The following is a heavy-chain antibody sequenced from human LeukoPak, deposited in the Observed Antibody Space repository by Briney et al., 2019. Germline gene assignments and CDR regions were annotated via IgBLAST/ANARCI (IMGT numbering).Heavy chain of an antibody. D-gene: IGHD1-26*01. CDR1: GFTFDDYG. V-gene: IGHV3-20*04. CDR3: TTGGGGSYFNDAFDI. Sequence: GGSLRLSCAASGFTFDDYGLSWVRQAPGKGLEWVSGINWNGGSTGYADSVKGRFTISRDNAKNSLYLQMNSLRAEDTAVYYCTTGGGGSYFNDAFDIWGQGTMVTVSS. J-gene: IGHJ3*02. CDR2: INWNGGST.